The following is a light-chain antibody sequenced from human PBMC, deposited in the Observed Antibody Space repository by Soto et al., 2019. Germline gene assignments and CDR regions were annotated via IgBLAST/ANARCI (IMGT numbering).Light chain of an antibody. Sequence: DIVMTQSPSTLSVSPGDRATLSCRASQSVSSNLAWYQQKPGQAPRLLIDGASTRATGIPARFSGSGSGTEFTLTISSLQSEDFAVCYCQQYTSSPQTFGRGTRVEIK. CDR1: QSVSSN. CDR3: QQYTSSPQT. CDR2: GAS. J-gene: IGKJ1*01. V-gene: IGKV3-15*01.